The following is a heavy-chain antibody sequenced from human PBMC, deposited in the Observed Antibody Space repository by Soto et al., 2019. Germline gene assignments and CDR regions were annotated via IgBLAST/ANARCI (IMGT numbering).Heavy chain of an antibody. D-gene: IGHD3-22*01. CDR3: ARPYYYDSSGYSPFDY. CDR1: GFTVSSNY. Sequence: EVQLVESGGGLIQPGGSLRLSCAASGFTVSSNYMSWVRQAPGKGLEWVSVIYSGGSTYYADSVKGRFTISRDNSKNTLYLQMNSLRAEDTAVYYCARPYYYDSSGYSPFDYWGQGTLVTVSS. V-gene: IGHV3-53*01. CDR2: IYSGGST. J-gene: IGHJ4*02.